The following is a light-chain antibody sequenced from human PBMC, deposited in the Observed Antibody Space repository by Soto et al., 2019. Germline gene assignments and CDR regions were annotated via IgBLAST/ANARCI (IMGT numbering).Light chain of an antibody. CDR2: DAS. J-gene: IGKJ5*01. CDR3: QQRSNWPIT. Sequence: MMMTQSPATLSVSPGERATLSCRASQSVSSYLAWYHQKPGQAPRLLIYDASDRATGIPARFSGSGSGTDFTLTISSLEPEDFAVYYCQQRSNWPITFGQGTRLEIK. CDR1: QSVSSY. V-gene: IGKV3-11*01.